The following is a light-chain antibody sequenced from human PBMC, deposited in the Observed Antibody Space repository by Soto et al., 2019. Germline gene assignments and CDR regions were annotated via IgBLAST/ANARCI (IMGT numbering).Light chain of an antibody. CDR2: EVS. V-gene: IGLV2-23*02. CDR3: CSYAGSSRGV. Sequence: QSALTQPASVSGSPGQSTTISCTGTSSDVGSYNLVSWYQQHPGKAPKLMIYEVSKRPSGVSNRFSGSKSGNTASLTISGLQAEDEADYYCCSYAGSSRGVFGTGTKVTVL. CDR1: SSDVGSYNL. J-gene: IGLJ1*01.